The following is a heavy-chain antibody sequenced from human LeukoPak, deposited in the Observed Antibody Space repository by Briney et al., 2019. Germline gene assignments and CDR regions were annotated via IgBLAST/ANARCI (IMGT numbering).Heavy chain of an antibody. CDR1: GGSISSYY. V-gene: IGHV4-4*07. D-gene: IGHD4-11*01. J-gene: IGHJ5*02. CDR2: IYTSGST. CDR3: ARVSSDYSWFDP. Sequence: SETLSLTCTVSGGSISSYYWSWIRQPAGKGLEWIGRIYTSGSTNYNPSLKSRVTMSVDTSKNQFSLKLSSVSAADTAVYYCARVSSDYSWFDPWGQGTLVTVSS.